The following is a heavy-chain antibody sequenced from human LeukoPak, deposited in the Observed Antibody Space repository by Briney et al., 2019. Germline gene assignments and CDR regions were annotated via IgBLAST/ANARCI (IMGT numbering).Heavy chain of an antibody. CDR2: ISSSGSTI. CDR3: ARDKQAYDFWSGYYQGYFDY. J-gene: IGHJ4*02. V-gene: IGHV3-11*01. D-gene: IGHD3-3*01. CDR1: GFTFSDYY. Sequence: GGSLRLSRAASGFTFSDYYMGWIRQAPGKGLEWVSYISSSGSTIYYADSVKGRFTISRDNAKNSLYLQMNSLRAEDTAVYCCARDKQAYDFWSGYYQGYFDYWGQGTLVTVSS.